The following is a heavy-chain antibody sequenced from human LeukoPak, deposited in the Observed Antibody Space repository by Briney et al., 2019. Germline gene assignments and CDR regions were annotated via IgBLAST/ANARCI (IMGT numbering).Heavy chain of an antibody. CDR2: IYYSGST. CDR1: SGSISSSSYY. D-gene: IGHD6-19*01. J-gene: IGHJ3*02. V-gene: IGHV4-39*01. CDR3: AKSGWYKEDAFDI. Sequence: PSETLSLTCTASSGSISSSSYYWGWIRQPPGKGLEWIGSIYYSGSTYYNPSLKSRVTISVDTSKNQFSLKLSSVTAADTAVYYCAKSGWYKEDAFDIWGQRTMVTVSS.